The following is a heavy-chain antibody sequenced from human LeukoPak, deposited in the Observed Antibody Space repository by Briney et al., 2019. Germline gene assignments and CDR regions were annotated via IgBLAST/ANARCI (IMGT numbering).Heavy chain of an antibody. CDR3: ATIGGDYVSFDY. V-gene: IGHV3-53*04. J-gene: IGHJ4*02. D-gene: IGHD4-17*01. CDR1: AFTVSSNY. CDR2: IYSGGST. Sequence: GGSLRRSCAASAFTVSSNYMSWVRQAPGKGLEWVSVIYSGGSTYYADSVKGRFTISRHNSKNTLYLQMNSLRGEDTAVYYCATIGGDYVSFDYWGQGTLVTVSS.